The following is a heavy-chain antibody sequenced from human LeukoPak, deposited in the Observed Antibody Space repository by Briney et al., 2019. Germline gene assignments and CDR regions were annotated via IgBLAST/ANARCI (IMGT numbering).Heavy chain of an antibody. D-gene: IGHD1-26*01. CDR1: GGSISSYY. CDR2: INHSGST. V-gene: IGHV4-34*01. CDR3: ARGVEGATHYYYYYGMDV. J-gene: IGHJ6*02. Sequence: SSETLSLTRTVSGGSISSYYWSWIRQPPGKGLEWIGEINHSGSTNYNPSLKSRVTISVDTSKNQFSLKLSSVTAADTAVYYCARGVEGATHYYYYYGMDVWGQGTTVTVSS.